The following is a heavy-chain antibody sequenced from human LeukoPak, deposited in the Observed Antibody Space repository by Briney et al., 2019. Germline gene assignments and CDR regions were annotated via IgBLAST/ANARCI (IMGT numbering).Heavy chain of an antibody. CDR2: ISSSSSTI. V-gene: IGHV3-48*01. J-gene: IGHJ3*02. CDR3: ARDASGTAGAFDI. D-gene: IGHD1-26*01. Sequence: GGSLRLSCAAPGFTFSSYSMNWVRQAPGKGLEWVSYISSSSSTIYYADSVKGRFTISRDNAKNSLYLQMNSLRAEDTAVYYCARDASGTAGAFDIWGQGTMVTVSS. CDR1: GFTFSSYS.